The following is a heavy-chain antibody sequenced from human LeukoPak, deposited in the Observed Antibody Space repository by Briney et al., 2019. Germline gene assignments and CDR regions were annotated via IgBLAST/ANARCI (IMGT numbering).Heavy chain of an antibody. CDR2: INGDGSDT. CDR1: GFTFSRHW. D-gene: IGHD2-15*01. Sequence: PGGSLRLSCGASGFTFSRHWLHWVRQAPGKGLVWVSRINGDGSDTSYADSVKGRFTISRDNSKNTLYLQMNSLRAEDTAVYYCARDPGRVVAALDYWGQGTLVTVSS. J-gene: IGHJ4*02. CDR3: ARDPGRVVAALDY. V-gene: IGHV3-74*01.